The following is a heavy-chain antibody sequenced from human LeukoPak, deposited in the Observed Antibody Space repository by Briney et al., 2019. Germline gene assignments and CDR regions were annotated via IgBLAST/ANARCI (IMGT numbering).Heavy chain of an antibody. Sequence: SVKVSCKASGGIFSSYAISWVRQAPGQGLEWMGGIIPIFGTANYAQKFQGRVTITADESTSTAYMELSSLRSEDTAVYYCARDRELWFGELLYGGYFDYWGQGILVTVSS. CDR3: ARDRELWFGELLYGGYFDY. CDR2: IIPIFGTA. CDR1: GGIFSSYA. J-gene: IGHJ4*02. D-gene: IGHD3-10*01. V-gene: IGHV1-69*13.